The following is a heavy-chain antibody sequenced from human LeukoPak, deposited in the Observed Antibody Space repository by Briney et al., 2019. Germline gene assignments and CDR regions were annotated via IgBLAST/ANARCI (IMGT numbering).Heavy chain of an antibody. J-gene: IGHJ4*02. CDR1: GGSISSYD. Sequence: PSETLSLTCTVSGGSISSYDWSWIRQPPGKGLEWIGYIYYSGSTNYNPSLKSRVTISVDTSKNQFSLELSSVTAADTAVYYCARVTAGDHQFLDYWGQGTLVTVSS. V-gene: IGHV4-59*01. CDR2: IYYSGST. CDR3: ARVTAGDHQFLDY. D-gene: IGHD1-14*01.